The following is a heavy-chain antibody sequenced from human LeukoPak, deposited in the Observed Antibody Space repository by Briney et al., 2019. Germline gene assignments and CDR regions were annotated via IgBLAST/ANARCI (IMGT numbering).Heavy chain of an antibody. V-gene: IGHV3-23*01. D-gene: IGHD2-2*01. CDR2: ISGGGGST. J-gene: IGHJ4*02. Sequence: GGSLGLSCAASGFTFSSYAMSWVCQAPGKGLEWVSAISGGGGSTYYADSVKGRFTISRDNSKNTLYLQMNSLSAEDTAVYYCATGDCSSTSCYFLYWGQGTLVTVSS. CDR3: ATGDCSSTSCYFLY. CDR1: GFTFSSYA.